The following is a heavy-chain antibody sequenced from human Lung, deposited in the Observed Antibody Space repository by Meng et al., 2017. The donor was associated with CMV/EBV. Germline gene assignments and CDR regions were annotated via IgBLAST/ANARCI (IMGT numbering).Heavy chain of an antibody. V-gene: IGHV3-49*04. CDR2: IRSKAYGGTT. Sequence: GGSLRLXXTASGFTFGDYAMSWVRQAPGKGLEWVGFIRSKAYGGTTEYAASVKGRFTISRDDSKSIAYLQMNSLKTEDTAVYYCTRLRYYDFWSGYRAPSYFDYWGQGTLVTVSS. J-gene: IGHJ4*02. CDR3: TRLRYYDFWSGYRAPSYFDY. D-gene: IGHD3-3*01. CDR1: GFTFGDYA.